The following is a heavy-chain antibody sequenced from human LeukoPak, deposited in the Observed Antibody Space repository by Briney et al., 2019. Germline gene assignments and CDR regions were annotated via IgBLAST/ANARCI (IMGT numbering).Heavy chain of an antibody. CDR2: IYYSGTT. J-gene: IGHJ4*02. D-gene: IGHD1-1*01. V-gene: IGHV4-59*01. CDR1: GGSISGYY. CDR3: LKVRTGTVDY. Sequence: SETLSLTCSVCGGSISGYYWGWIRQPPGKGLEWIGYIYYSGTTNYNPSLKSRVTISVDTSKNQFSLNLRSVTAADTAVYYCLKVRTGTVDYWGQGTLVTVSS.